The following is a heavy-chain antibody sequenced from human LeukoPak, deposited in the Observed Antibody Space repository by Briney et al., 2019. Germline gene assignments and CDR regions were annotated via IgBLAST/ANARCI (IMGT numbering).Heavy chain of an antibody. V-gene: IGHV4-59*12. J-gene: IGHJ4*02. D-gene: IGHD3-3*01. CDR1: GGSISSYY. CDR2: IYYSGST. CDR3: ARGRGTIFGVANYFGY. Sequence: SETLSLTCTVSGGSISSYYWSWIRQPPGKGLEWIGYIYYSGSTNYNPSFKSRVTISVDKTKNQLPPKLRSVTAADAAVYYLARGRGTIFGVANYFGYWGQGTLVTVSS.